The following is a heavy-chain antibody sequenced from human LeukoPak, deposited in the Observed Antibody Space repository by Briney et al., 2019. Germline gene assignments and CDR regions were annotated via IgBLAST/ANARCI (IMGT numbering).Heavy chain of an antibody. V-gene: IGHV3-9*01. CDR2: ISWNSGSI. D-gene: IGHD6-13*01. Sequence: GRSLRLSCAASGFTFDDYAMHWVRQAPGKGLEWVSGISWNSGSIGYADSVKGRFTISRDNAKNSLYLQMNSLRAEDTALYYCAKDFGGLGIAAAGTWGQGTLVTVSS. J-gene: IGHJ5*02. CDR3: AKDFGGLGIAAAGT. CDR1: GFTFDDYA.